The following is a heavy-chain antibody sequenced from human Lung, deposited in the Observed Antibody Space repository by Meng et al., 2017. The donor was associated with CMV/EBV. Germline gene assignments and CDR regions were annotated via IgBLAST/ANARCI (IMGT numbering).Heavy chain of an antibody. CDR1: GFTFSSND. J-gene: IGHJ4*02. CDR2: IGTAGDT. V-gene: IGHV3-13*01. Sequence: GGSXRLXCAASGFTFSSNDMHWVRQTTGKGLEWVSAIGTAGDTYYPGSVKGRFTISRENAKNSFYLQMNSLRAGDTAVYYCARDLRVIAVLLAAPGAFDCWXQGTLVTVSS. D-gene: IGHD2-2*01. CDR3: ARDLRVIAVLLAAPGAFDC.